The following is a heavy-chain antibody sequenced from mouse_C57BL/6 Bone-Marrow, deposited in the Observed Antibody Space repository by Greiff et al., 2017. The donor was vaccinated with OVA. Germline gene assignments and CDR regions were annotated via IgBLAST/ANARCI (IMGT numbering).Heavy chain of an antibody. CDR2: INPGSGGT. CDR1: GYAFTNYL. CDR3: ARRRGLREYYAMDY. J-gene: IGHJ4*01. Sequence: VKLQESGAELVRPGTSVKVSCKASGYAFTNYLIEWVKQRPGQGLEWIGVINPGSGGTNYNEKFKGKATLTADKSSSTAYMQLSSLTSEDSAVYFCARRRGLREYYAMDYWGQGTSVTVSS. D-gene: IGHD2-4*01. V-gene: IGHV1-54*01.